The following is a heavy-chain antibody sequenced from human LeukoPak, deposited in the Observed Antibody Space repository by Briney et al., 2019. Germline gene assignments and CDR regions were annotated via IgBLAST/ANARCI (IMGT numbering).Heavy chain of an antibody. D-gene: IGHD3-10*01. CDR2: ISSSISYI. J-gene: IGHJ4*02. Sequence: GGSLRLSCAASGFTFSSYSMNWVRQAPGKGLEWVSSISSSISYIYYAESVKGRFTISRDNAKNSLYLQMNSLRAEDTAVYYCAAGFGELDDYWGQGTLVTVSS. CDR3: AAGFGELDDY. V-gene: IGHV3-21*01. CDR1: GFTFSSYS.